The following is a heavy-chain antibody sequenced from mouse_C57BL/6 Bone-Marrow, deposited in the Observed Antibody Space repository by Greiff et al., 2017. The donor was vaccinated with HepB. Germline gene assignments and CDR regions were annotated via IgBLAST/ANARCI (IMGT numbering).Heavy chain of an antibody. D-gene: IGHD1-1*01. V-gene: IGHV5-4*01. CDR1: GFTFSSYA. CDR3: AREGCSSYEVDY. CDR2: ISDGGSYT. J-gene: IGHJ2*01. Sequence: DVHLVESGGGLVKPGGSLKLSCAASGFTFSSYAMSWVRQTPEKRLEWVATISDGGSYTYYPDNVKGRFTISRDNAKNNLYLQMSHLKSEDTAMYYCAREGCSSYEVDYWGQGTTLTVSS.